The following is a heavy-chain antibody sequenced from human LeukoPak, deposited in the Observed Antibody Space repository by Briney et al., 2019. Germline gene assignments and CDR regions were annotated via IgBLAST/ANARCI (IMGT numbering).Heavy chain of an antibody. D-gene: IGHD6-6*01. CDR3: ARTLAARASFDY. Sequence: PGRSLRLSCAASGFTFSSYGMHWVRQAPGKWLEWVAVIWYGGSNKYYADSVKGRFTISRDNSKNTLYLQMNSLRAEDTAVYYCARTLAARASFDYWGQGTLVTVSS. CDR1: GFTFSSYG. CDR2: IWYGGSNK. J-gene: IGHJ4*02. V-gene: IGHV3-33*01.